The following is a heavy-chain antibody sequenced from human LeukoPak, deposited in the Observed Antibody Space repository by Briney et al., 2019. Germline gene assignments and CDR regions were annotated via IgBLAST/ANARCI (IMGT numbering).Heavy chain of an antibody. CDR1: GFTFSNYW. V-gene: IGHV3-7*01. D-gene: IGHD3-3*01. CDR2: XXXDGREK. CDR3: ARDNGVVHGVYYMDV. Sequence: GGSLILSCAASGFTFSNYWMTXVRQAPGKXXXXXXXXXXDGREKLYVNSVRGRFTISRDNAKMSLFLQMNSVRAEDTAVYYCARDNGVVHGVYYMDVWGKGTTVTVS. J-gene: IGHJ6*03.